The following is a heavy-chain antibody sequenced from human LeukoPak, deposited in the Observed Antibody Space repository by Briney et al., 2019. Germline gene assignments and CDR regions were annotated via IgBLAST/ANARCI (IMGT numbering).Heavy chain of an antibody. V-gene: IGHV1-18*01. CDR1: GYTFTTDD. D-gene: IGHD3/OR15-3a*01. J-gene: IGHJ5*02. CDR3: ASGPDP. CDR2: ISAYNGNT. Sequence: GSSVKVSCKASGYTFTTDDINWVRQASGRGLEWMGWISAYNGNTNYAQKLQGRVTMTTDTSTSTAYMELRSLRSDDTAVYYCASGPDPWGQGTLVTVSS.